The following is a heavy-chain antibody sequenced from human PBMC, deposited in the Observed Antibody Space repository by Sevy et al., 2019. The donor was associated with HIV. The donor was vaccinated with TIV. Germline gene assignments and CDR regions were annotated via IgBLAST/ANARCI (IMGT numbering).Heavy chain of an antibody. V-gene: IGHV3-11*01. Sequence: GGSLRLSCAASGFIFSDYYMSWIRQSPGEGLEWISYIRSSGNNEFYSDSVKGRFTIFRDNAKKSLYLQMNNLRDEDTAGYYCVRCPQGTPQSGTCYWSSFDYWGQGSLVTVSS. CDR2: IRSSGNNE. CDR3: VRCPQGTPQSGTCYWSSFDY. D-gene: IGHD1-26*01. CDR1: GFIFSDYY. J-gene: IGHJ4*02.